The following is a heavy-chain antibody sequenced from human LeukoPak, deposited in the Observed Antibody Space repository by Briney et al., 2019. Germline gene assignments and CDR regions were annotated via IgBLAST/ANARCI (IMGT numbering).Heavy chain of an antibody. CDR2: IYTSGST. V-gene: IGHV4-61*02. D-gene: IGHD3-22*01. J-gene: IGHJ4*02. CDR3: ARVSYSYNINGWMLFDY. CDR1: GNSIISGDNY. Sequence: SETLSLTCTVSGNSIISGDNYWSWIRQPAGEGLEWIGRIYTSGSTKYNPSLKSRVTIPGDTSKEHFSLRMIHVTAVETALYYCARVSYSYNINGWMLFDYWGQETLVTVSS.